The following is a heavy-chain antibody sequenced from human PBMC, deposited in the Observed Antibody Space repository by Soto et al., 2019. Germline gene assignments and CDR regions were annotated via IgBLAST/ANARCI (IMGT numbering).Heavy chain of an antibody. V-gene: IGHV4-34*01. J-gene: IGHJ4*02. CDR3: AMATYYDFWSGYWY. Sequence: SETLSLTCAVYGGSFSGYYWSWIRQPPGKGLEWIGEINHSGSTNYNPSLKGRVTISVDTSKNQFSLKLSSVTAADTAVYYCAMATYYDFWSGYWYWGQGTLVTVSS. CDR2: INHSGST. D-gene: IGHD3-3*01. CDR1: GGSFSGYY.